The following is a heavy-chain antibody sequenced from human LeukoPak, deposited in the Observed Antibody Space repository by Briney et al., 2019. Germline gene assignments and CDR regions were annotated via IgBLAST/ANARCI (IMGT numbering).Heavy chain of an antibody. J-gene: IGHJ4*02. Sequence: GGSLRLSCAASGFTFGIYGMSWVRQAPGKGLEWVSAISGSGGSIHYKDSVKGRFTIYRDNSKNTLYLQMNSLRAEDTAVYYCARLNGDYDRANFDYWGQGTLVTVSS. V-gene: IGHV3-23*01. D-gene: IGHD4-17*01. CDR1: GFTFGIYG. CDR3: ARLNGDYDRANFDY. CDR2: ISGSGGSI.